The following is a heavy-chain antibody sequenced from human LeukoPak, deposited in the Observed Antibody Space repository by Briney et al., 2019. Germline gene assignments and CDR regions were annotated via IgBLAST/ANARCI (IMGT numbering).Heavy chain of an antibody. V-gene: IGHV4-39*07. CDR1: GGSISSSSYY. CDR2: IYYSGST. J-gene: IGHJ4*02. Sequence: SETLSLTCTVSGGSISSSSYYWGWIRQPPGKGLEWIGSIYYSGSTYYNPSLKSRVTISVDTSKNQFSLKLSSVTAADTAVYYCARMTPFYDSSGYYSWGQGTLVTVAS. D-gene: IGHD3-22*01. CDR3: ARMTPFYDSSGYYS.